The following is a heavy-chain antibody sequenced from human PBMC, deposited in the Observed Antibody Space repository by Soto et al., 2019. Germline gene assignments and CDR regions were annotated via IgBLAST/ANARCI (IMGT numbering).Heavy chain of an antibody. Sequence: EVQLVESGGGVVRPGGSLRLSCAASGFTFDDSGLNWVRQAPGKGLEWVSFINWNGDSTGYADSVKGRFTISRDNAKNSLYLQMNSLRAEDTALYYCARDGYGSGSHFGYWGQGALVTVSS. J-gene: IGHJ4*02. CDR3: ARDGYGSGSHFGY. D-gene: IGHD3-10*01. V-gene: IGHV3-20*04. CDR1: GFTFDDSG. CDR2: INWNGDST.